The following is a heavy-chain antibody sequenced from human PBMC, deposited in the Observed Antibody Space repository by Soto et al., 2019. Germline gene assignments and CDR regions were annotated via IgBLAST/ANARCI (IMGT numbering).Heavy chain of an antibody. J-gene: IGHJ4*02. CDR2: IYSGGST. CDR3: AREVTVINCSGGSCYQGPSVY. CDR1: GFTVSGNY. Sequence: GGCLRLSCAASGFTVSGNYMSWVRKAPGKGLEWVSVIYSGGSTYYADSVKGRFTISRDNSKNTLYLQMNSLRAEDTAVYYCAREVTVINCSGGSCYQGPSVYWGQGTLVTVSS. D-gene: IGHD2-15*01. V-gene: IGHV3-53*01.